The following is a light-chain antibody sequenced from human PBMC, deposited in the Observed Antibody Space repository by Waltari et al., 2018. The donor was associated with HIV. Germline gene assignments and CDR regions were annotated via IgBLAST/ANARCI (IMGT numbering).Light chain of an antibody. CDR3: QVWENGSDQWV. Sequence: SYVLTQPPSESVAPGTTATFTCGGDKIGTKSVHWYQQKSGQAPVLVMSADSDRPSGIPDRFSGHNAGNTATLTINRVEAGDEAIYYCQVWENGSDQWVFGGGTTLTVL. V-gene: IGLV3-21*01. CDR1: KIGTKS. CDR2: ADS. J-gene: IGLJ3*02.